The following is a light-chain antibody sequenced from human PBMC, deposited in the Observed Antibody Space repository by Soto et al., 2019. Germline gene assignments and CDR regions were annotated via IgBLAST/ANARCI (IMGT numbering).Light chain of an antibody. J-gene: IGLJ1*01. Sequence: QSALAQPRSVSGSPGQSVTISCTGTSSDVGGYNYVSWYQQHPGKAPKLVIYDVTKRPSGVPDRFSGSKSGNTASLTISGLQAEDEADYYCCSYAGGSNYVFGTGTKLTVL. V-gene: IGLV2-11*01. CDR2: DVT. CDR1: SSDVGGYNY. CDR3: CSYAGGSNYV.